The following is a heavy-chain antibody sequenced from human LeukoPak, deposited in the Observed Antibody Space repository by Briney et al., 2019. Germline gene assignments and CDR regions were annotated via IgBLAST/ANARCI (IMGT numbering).Heavy chain of an antibody. CDR3: ARVRPGSSGSYYRTS. D-gene: IGHD3-22*01. CDR1: GFPFSDFH. J-gene: IGHJ4*02. V-gene: IGHV3-11*04. Sequence: GGSLRLSCVGAGFPFSDFHMSWIRQAPGKGLEWVSYITSGGGFKYYADSVKGRFSISRDDSKNSVFLQMNSLRVEDTAVYYCARVRPGSSGSYYRTSWGQGTLVTVSA. CDR2: ITSGGGFK.